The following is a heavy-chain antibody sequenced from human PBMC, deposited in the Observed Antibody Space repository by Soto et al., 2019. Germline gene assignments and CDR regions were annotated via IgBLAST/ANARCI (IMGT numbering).Heavy chain of an antibody. Sequence: QVQLVQSGAEVKKPGASVKVSCKASGYTFTSYGISWVRQAPGQGLEWMGWISAYNGNTNYAQKLQGRVTMTTDTXTXXAYMELRSLRSDDTAVYYCARDAPIVATMCCGMDVWGQGTAVTVSS. D-gene: IGHD5-12*01. CDR1: GYTFTSYG. V-gene: IGHV1-18*01. CDR2: ISAYNGNT. J-gene: IGHJ6*02. CDR3: ARDAPIVATMCCGMDV.